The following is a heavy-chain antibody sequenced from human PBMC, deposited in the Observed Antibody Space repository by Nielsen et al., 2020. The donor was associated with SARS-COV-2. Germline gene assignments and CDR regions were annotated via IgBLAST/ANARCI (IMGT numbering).Heavy chain of an antibody. CDR3: ASHGTFDH. Sequence: GESLKISCAASGFSFSSYWMSWVRQAPGKGLEWVANIKEDGSEKNYVDSVKGRFTISRDNAKNLLFLQMNSLRAEDTSLYYCASHGTFDHWGQGTLVTVSS. CDR1: GFSFSSYW. J-gene: IGHJ4*02. D-gene: IGHD1-1*01. CDR2: IKEDGSEK. V-gene: IGHV3-7*01.